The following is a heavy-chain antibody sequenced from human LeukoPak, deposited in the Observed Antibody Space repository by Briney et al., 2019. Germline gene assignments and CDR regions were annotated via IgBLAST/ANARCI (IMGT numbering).Heavy chain of an antibody. Sequence: GGSLRLSCAASGFTFSSYAMSWVRQAPGKGLEWVSCITGSSDYIFYADSVRGRFTISRDNAKNSLYLQMNSLRAEDTAVYYCAKFKGHYGDSEYYFDYWGQGTLVTVSS. CDR3: AKFKGHYGDSEYYFDY. J-gene: IGHJ4*02. D-gene: IGHD3-10*01. CDR2: ITGSSDYI. CDR1: GFTFSSYA. V-gene: IGHV3-21*01.